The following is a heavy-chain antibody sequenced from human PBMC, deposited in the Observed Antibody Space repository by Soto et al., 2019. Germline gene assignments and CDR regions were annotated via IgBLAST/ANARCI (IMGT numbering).Heavy chain of an antibody. CDR2: IDPSDSYT. J-gene: IGHJ6*02. CDR3: ARHWPEGVGSSWSRNYYYDYYGMDV. Sequence: GESLKISCKGSGYSFTSYWISWVRQMPGKGLEWMGRIDPSDSYTNYSPSFQGHVTISADKSISTAYLQWSSLKASDTAMYYCARHWPEGVGSSWSRNYYYDYYGMDVWGQGTTVTVSS. CDR1: GYSFTSYW. V-gene: IGHV5-10-1*01. D-gene: IGHD6-13*01.